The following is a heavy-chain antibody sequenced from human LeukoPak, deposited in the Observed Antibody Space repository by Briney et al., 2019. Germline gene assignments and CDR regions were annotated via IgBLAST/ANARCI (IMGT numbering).Heavy chain of an antibody. CDR3: ARDVDVSAAVIPGYFDS. D-gene: IGHD2-2*01. CDR2: VTSSSTYI. V-gene: IGHV3-21*01. Sequence: PGGSLRLSCAASGFTFSSYTMNWVRQAPGKGLEWVSSVTSSSTYIYYAESVKGRFAISRVNAKNSLYLQMDSLRPEDTAVYYCARDVDVSAAVIPGYFDSWGQGTLVTVSS. CDR1: GFTFSSYT. J-gene: IGHJ4*02.